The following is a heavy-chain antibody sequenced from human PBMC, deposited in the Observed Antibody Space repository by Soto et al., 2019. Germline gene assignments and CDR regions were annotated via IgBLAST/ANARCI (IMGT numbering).Heavy chain of an antibody. Sequence: QVQLVQSGAEVKKPGSSVKVSCKASGGTFSSYTISWVRQAPGQGLEWMGRIIPILGIANYAQKFQGRVTLTADKSRSTAYMELSSLRTEDTVVYYCARAPYYYDSSGPRDDAFDIWGQGTMVTVSS. CDR3: ARAPYYYDSSGPRDDAFDI. V-gene: IGHV1-69*02. D-gene: IGHD3-22*01. CDR2: IIPILGIA. CDR1: GGTFSSYT. J-gene: IGHJ3*02.